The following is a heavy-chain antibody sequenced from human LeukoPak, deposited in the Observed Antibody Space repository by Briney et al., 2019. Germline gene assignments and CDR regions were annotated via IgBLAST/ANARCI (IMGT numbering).Heavy chain of an antibody. J-gene: IGHJ4*02. CDR1: GFTFSNYA. D-gene: IGHD2-15*01. CDR3: AKVFRSGGSCYPD. CDR2: ISGTTGNT. Sequence: GGSLRLSCAASGFTFSNYAMSWVRQAPGKGLEWVSTISGTTGNTYYADSVKGRFTISRDNSKSTMYLQMNSLRAEDTAVYYCAKVFRSGGSCYPDWGQGTLVTVS. V-gene: IGHV3-23*01.